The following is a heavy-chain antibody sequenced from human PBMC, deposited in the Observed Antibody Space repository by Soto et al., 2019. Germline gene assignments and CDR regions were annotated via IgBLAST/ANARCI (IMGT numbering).Heavy chain of an antibody. CDR3: ARSVVVVVAALIRQFDY. V-gene: IGHV4-34*01. Sequence: PSETLSLTCAVYGGSFSGCYWSWIRQPPGKGLEWIGEINHSGSTNYNPSLKSRVTISVDTSKNQFSLKLSSVTAADTAVYYCARSVVVVVAALIRQFDYWGQGTLVTVSS. J-gene: IGHJ4*02. CDR1: GGSFSGCY. CDR2: INHSGST. D-gene: IGHD2-15*01.